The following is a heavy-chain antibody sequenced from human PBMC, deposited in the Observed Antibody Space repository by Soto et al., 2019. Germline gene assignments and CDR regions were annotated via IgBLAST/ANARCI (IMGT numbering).Heavy chain of an antibody. V-gene: IGHV3-7*03. CDR1: GFTFSGYW. J-gene: IGHJ4*02. CDR3: AKVPGYSSGWYPPLYFDY. CDR2: IKQDGSEK. D-gene: IGHD6-19*01. Sequence: PGGSLRLSCAASGFTFSGYWMSWVRQAPGKGLEWVANIKQDGSEKYYVDSVKGRFTISRDNAKNSLYLLMNSLRAEDTAVYYCAKVPGYSSGWYPPLYFDYWGQGTLVTVSS.